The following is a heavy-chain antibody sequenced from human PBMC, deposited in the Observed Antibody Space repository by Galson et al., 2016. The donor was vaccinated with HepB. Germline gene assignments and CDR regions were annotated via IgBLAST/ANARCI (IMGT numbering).Heavy chain of an antibody. V-gene: IGHV3-15*01. J-gene: IGHJ6*03. D-gene: IGHD3-3*01. CDR2: IKSKTDGGTT. CDR3: TTDSVYSDFWSGLFYYYYMDV. CDR1: GFTFSNAW. Sequence: SCAASGFTFSNAWMSWVRQAPGTGLEWVGRIKSKTDGGTTDYAAPMKARFTISRDDSKNTLYRQVNSLKTEDTAVYYCTTDSVYSDFWSGLFYYYYMDVWGKGTTVTVSS.